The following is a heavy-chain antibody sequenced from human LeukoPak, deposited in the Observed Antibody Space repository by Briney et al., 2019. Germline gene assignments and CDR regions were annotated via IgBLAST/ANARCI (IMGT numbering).Heavy chain of an antibody. V-gene: IGHV1-3*01. J-gene: IGHJ4*02. CDR2: INAGNGNT. CDR1: GYTFTGYA. CDR3: ARDHGSGDFDY. D-gene: IGHD3-10*01. Sequence: ASVKVSCKASGYTFTGYAMHWVRQAPGQRLEGMGWINAGNGNTKYSQKFQGRVTITGDTSASTAYMELSSLRSEDTAVYYCARDHGSGDFDYWGQGTLVTVSS.